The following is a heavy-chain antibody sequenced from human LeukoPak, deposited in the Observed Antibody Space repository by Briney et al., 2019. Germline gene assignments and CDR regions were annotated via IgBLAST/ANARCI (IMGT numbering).Heavy chain of an antibody. V-gene: IGHV4-39*07. CDR2: IYYGGST. J-gene: IGHJ3*02. CDR3: SFNLGSGSYAFDI. CDR1: VGSISTTTYY. Sequence: SETLSLTCTVSVGSISTTTYYWGWIRQPPGKGLEWIGSIYYGGSTYYSPSLKSRVTISLDTSKHQFSLKLSSVTAADTAVYYCSFNLGSGSYAFDIWGQGTMVTVSS. D-gene: IGHD3-10*01.